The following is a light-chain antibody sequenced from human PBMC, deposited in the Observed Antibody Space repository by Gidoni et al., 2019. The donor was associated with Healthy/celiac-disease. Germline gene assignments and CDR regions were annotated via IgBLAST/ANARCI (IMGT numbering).Light chain of an antibody. V-gene: IGKV3-20*01. CDR3: QQYGSSPLT. CDR1: QSVSSSY. Sequence: EIVLTQSPGTLSLSPGERATLSCRASQSVSSSYLVWYQQKPGQAPRLLIYGASSRATGIPDRFSGSGSGTDFTLTISRLEPEDFAVYYCQQYGSSPLTFXPXTKVDIK. CDR2: GAS. J-gene: IGKJ3*01.